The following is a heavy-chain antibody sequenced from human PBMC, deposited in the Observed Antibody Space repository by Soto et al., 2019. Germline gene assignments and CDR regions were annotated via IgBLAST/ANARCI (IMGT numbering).Heavy chain of an antibody. V-gene: IGHV3-23*01. CDR3: AKDGGEYCSSTNCYLYYFDY. CDR1: GFTFSSYG. Sequence: EVQLLESGGGLVQPGGSLRLSCAASGFTFSSYGMSWVRQAPGKGLEWVSALSGRGGSTYYADSVTGRFTISRDNSKHTQYLQMHSLGAEDTAVYYGAKDGGEYCSSTNCYLYYFDYWGQGTLVTVSS. D-gene: IGHD2-2*01. CDR2: LSGRGGST. J-gene: IGHJ4*02.